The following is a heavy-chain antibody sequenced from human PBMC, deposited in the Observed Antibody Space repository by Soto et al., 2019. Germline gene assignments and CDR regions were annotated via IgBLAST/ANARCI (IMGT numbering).Heavy chain of an antibody. CDR3: ASTPSKGVTAMAVFDY. D-gene: IGHD5-18*01. V-gene: IGHV4-30-4*01. J-gene: IGHJ4*02. Sequence: LSLTCTVSGGSISSGDYYWSWIRQPPGKGLEWIGYIYYSGSTYYNPSPKSRVTISVDTSKNQFSLKLSSVTAADTAVYYCASTPSKGVTAMAVFDYWGQGTLVTVSS. CDR2: IYYSGST. CDR1: GGSISSGDYY.